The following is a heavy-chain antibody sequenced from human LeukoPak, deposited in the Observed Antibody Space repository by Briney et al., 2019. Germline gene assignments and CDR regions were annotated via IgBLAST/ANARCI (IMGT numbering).Heavy chain of an antibody. D-gene: IGHD3-10*01. J-gene: IGHJ4*02. CDR1: GYTFTGYY. CDR3: AREYSRFGELNDY. V-gene: IGHV1-2*02. Sequence: ASVKVSCKASGYTFTGYYMHWVRQAPGQGLEWMGWINPNSGGTNYAQKFQGRVTMTRDTSISTAYMELGRLRSDDTAVYYCAREYSRFGELNDYWGQGTLVTVSS. CDR2: INPNSGGT.